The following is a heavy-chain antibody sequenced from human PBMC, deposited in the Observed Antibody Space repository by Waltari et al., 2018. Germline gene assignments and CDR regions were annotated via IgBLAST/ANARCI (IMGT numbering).Heavy chain of an antibody. Sequence: QVQLQESGPGLVKPSETLSLTCTVSGGSISSYYWSWIRRPPGKGLEWIGYIYYSGSTNYNPSLKGRVTISVDTAKNQFSLKLSSVTAADTAVYYCARMTYYYDSSGYYYFDYWGQGTLVTVSS. J-gene: IGHJ4*02. D-gene: IGHD3-22*01. V-gene: IGHV4-59*01. CDR2: IYYSGST. CDR1: GGSISSYY. CDR3: ARMTYYYDSSGYYYFDY.